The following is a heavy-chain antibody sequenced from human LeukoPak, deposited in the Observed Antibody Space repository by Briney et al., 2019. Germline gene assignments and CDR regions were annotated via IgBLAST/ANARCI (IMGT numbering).Heavy chain of an antibody. CDR3: ARGEHCSSTSCQGYYYYYMDV. J-gene: IGHJ6*03. CDR2: IIPIFGTA. CDR1: GGTFSSYA. Sequence: ASVKVSCKASGGTFSSYAISWVRQAPGQGLEWMGGIIPIFGTANYAQRFQGRVTITADESTSTAYMELSSLRSEDTAVYYCARGEHCSSTSCQGYYYYYMDVWCKGTTVTVSS. V-gene: IGHV1-69*13. D-gene: IGHD2-2*01.